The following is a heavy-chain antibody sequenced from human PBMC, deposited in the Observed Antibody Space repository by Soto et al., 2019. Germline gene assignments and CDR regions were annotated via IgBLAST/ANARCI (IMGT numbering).Heavy chain of an antibody. CDR2: ISGSGGST. V-gene: IGHV3-23*01. J-gene: IGHJ4*02. D-gene: IGHD3-22*01. Sequence: EVQLLESGGGLVQPGGSLRLSCAASGFTFSSYAMSWVRQAPGKGLEWVSAISGSGGSTYYADSVKGRFTISRDNSKNTLYLQMNSLRAEDTAVYYCAKSPYYDSSGYCASIAFAFDYWGQGTLVTVSS. CDR1: GFTFSSYA. CDR3: AKSPYYDSSGYCASIAFAFDY.